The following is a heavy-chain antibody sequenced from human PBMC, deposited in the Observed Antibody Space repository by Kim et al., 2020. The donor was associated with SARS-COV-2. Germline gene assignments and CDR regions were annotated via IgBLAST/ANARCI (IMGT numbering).Heavy chain of an antibody. V-gene: IGHV3-21*01. Sequence: GGSLRLSCAASGFTFSSYSMNWVRQAPGKGLEWVSSISSSSSYIYYADSVKGRFTISRDNAKNSLYLQMNSLRAEDTAVYYCARDWQNSSGWYGGSSKYYYYGMDVWGQGTTVTVSS. CDR3: ARDWQNSSGWYGGSSKYYYYGMDV. CDR2: ISSSSSYI. J-gene: IGHJ6*02. D-gene: IGHD6-19*01. CDR1: GFTFSSYS.